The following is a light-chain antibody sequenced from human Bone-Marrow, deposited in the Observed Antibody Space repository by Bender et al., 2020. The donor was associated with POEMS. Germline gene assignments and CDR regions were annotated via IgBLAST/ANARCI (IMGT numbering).Light chain of an antibody. CDR2: LNN. CDR3: CSKASPGVV. Sequence: QSVLTQPPSASGAPGQRVTISCSGSSPNIGGNFVYWYQQLPGTAPKLLIYLNNQRPSGVPDRFSGSTSGTSASLAISGLRSEDEADYYCCSKASPGVVFGGGTKLTVL. V-gene: IGLV1-47*01. J-gene: IGLJ2*01. CDR1: SPNIGGNF.